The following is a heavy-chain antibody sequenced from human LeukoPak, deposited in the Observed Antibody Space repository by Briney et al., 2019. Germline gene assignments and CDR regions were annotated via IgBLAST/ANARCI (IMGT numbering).Heavy chain of an antibody. Sequence: GASVKVSCKASGYTFTGYYMHWVRQAPGQGLEWMGWINPNSGGTNYARKFQGRVTMTRDTSISTAYMELSRLRSDDTAVYYCARQYSSGWYFQYFQHWGQGTLVTVSS. J-gene: IGHJ1*01. CDR3: ARQYSSGWYFQYFQH. D-gene: IGHD6-19*01. CDR2: INPNSGGT. V-gene: IGHV1-2*02. CDR1: GYTFTGYY.